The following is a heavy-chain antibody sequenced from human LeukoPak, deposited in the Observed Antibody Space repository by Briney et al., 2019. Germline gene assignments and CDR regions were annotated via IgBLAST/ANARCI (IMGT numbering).Heavy chain of an antibody. CDR1: GDSVSSNSAG. Sequence: SQTLSLTCAISGDSVSSNSAGWSWIRQSPSRGLEWLGRTYYRSKWYNDDAVSVRSRITINPDTAKNQFSLKLSSVTAADTAVYYCAREGLGDSYFDYWGQGTLVTVSS. V-gene: IGHV6-1*01. CDR3: AREGLGDSYFDY. CDR2: TYYRSKWYN. J-gene: IGHJ4*02. D-gene: IGHD3-10*01.